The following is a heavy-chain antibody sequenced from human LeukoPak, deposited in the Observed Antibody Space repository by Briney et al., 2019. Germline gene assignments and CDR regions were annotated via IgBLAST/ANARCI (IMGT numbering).Heavy chain of an antibody. Sequence: GESLSISCKGSGYSFTSYWIVWVRQMPGKGLEWMGIIYPGDSDARYSPSFQGQVTISADKSISTAYLQWNSLKASDTAMYYCARIAALVRGVIRYFDYWGQGTLVTVSS. CDR3: ARIAALVRGVIRYFDY. D-gene: IGHD3-10*01. V-gene: IGHV5-51*01. CDR1: GYSFTSYW. J-gene: IGHJ4*02. CDR2: IYPGDSDA.